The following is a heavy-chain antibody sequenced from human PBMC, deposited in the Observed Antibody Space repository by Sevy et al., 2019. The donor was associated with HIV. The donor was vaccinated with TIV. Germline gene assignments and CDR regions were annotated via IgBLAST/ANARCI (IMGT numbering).Heavy chain of an antibody. CDR3: ARDRYYDASGYYYYYYGLDV. J-gene: IGHJ6*02. V-gene: IGHV3-66*01. D-gene: IGHD3-22*01. CDR1: TFRVIDNY. CDR2: IYSGGST. Sequence: GGSLRLSCAASTFRVIDNYMSWVRQAPGKGLEWVSTIYSGGSTFYADSVKGRFTISRDNSKNTLYLQMISLRAEDTAVYYCARDRYYDASGYYYYYYGLDVWGQGTTVTVSS.